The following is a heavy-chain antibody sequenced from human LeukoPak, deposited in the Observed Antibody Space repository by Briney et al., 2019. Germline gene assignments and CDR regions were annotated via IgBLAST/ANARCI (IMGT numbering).Heavy chain of an antibody. J-gene: IGHJ5*02. CDR3: ARTSGYLSFWFDP. CDR2: IFYSGTT. D-gene: IGHD6-25*01. V-gene: IGHV4-39*01. CDR1: GGSIRSNSYY. Sequence: ASETLSLTCIVSGGSIRSNSYYWGWIRQPPGKGLEWIGSIFYSGTTYYNPSLKSRVTISVDTSKNQFSLKLSSVTAADTAVYYCARTSGYLSFWFDPWGQGTRVTVSS.